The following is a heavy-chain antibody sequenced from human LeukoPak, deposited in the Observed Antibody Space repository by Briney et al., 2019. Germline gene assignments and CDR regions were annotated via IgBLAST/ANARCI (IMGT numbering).Heavy chain of an antibody. Sequence: GGSLRLSCAASGFTFSSYSMNWVRQAPGKGLEWVSSISSSSSYIYYADSVKGRFTISRDNAKNSLYLQMNSLRAEDTAVYYCARDYSSGWYTENYFDYWGQETLVTVSS. CDR1: GFTFSSYS. D-gene: IGHD6-19*01. CDR2: ISSSSSYI. CDR3: ARDYSSGWYTENYFDY. V-gene: IGHV3-21*01. J-gene: IGHJ4*02.